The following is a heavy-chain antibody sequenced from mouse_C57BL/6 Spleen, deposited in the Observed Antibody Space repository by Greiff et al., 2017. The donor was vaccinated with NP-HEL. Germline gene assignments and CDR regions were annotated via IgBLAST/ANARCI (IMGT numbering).Heavy chain of an antibody. CDR3: TSYYYGSSYVAWFAY. Sequence: QVQLKQSGAELVRPGSSVTLSCKASGYTFTDYEMHWVKQTPVHGLEWIGAIDPETGGTAYNQKFKGKAILTADKSSSTAYMELRSLTSEDSAVYYCTSYYYGSSYVAWFAYWGQGTLVTVSA. CDR1: GYTFTDYE. CDR2: IDPETGGT. V-gene: IGHV1-15*01. D-gene: IGHD1-1*01. J-gene: IGHJ3*01.